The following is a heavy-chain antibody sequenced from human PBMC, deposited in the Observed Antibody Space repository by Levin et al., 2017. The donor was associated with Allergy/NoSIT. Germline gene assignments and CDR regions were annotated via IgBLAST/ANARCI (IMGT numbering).Heavy chain of an antibody. J-gene: IGHJ6*02. CDR2: ITPIFGTT. CDR3: ARGRESTGTTGYYYGMDV. Sequence: SVKVSCKTSGGTLSSYATSWVRQAPGQGLEWMGGITPIFGTTDYAQKFQGRVTITADEYTSTAYMELSSLRSEDTAVYYCARGRESTGTTGYYYGMDVWGQGTTVTVSS. V-gene: IGHV1-69*13. D-gene: IGHD1-1*01. CDR1: GGTLSSYA.